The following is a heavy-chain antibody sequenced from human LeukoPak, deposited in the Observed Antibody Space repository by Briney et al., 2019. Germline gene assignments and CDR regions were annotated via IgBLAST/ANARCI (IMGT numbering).Heavy chain of an antibody. CDR1: GFTVSNNY. J-gene: IGHJ3*02. CDR2: SYSDSNA. V-gene: IGHV3-53*01. CDR3: VRKNRDFNAAFDI. Sequence: GGSLRLSCTASGFTVSNNYMSWVRQAPGKGLEWVSISYSDSNANYADSVKGRFTISRDTSQNTLSLQMNSLRAEDTAVYYCVRKNRDFNAAFDIWGQGTVVTVSS. D-gene: IGHD1-14*01.